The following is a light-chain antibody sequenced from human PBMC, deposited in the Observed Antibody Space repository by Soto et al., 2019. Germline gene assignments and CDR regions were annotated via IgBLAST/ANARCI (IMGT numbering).Light chain of an antibody. Sequence: EIVMTQSPVTLSVSPGEGATLSCRASQSVGSDLAWYHQKPGQPPRLLISGVSTRATGIPARFSGSGSGTEFTLTISSLQSEDFAVYYCQQYNKWPLTFGGGTKV. CDR3: QQYNKWPLT. CDR2: GVS. V-gene: IGKV3-15*01. J-gene: IGKJ4*01. CDR1: QSVGSD.